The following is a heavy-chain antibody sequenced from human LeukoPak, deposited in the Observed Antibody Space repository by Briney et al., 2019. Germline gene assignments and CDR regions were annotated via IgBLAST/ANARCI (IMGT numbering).Heavy chain of an antibody. Sequence: ASVKVSCKASGYTFTSYGISWVRQAPGQGLEWMGWISAYNGNTNYAQKLQGRVTMTTDTSTSTAYMELRSLRSDDTAVYYCASDSSAYYYDSSGYYLGIKSYYFDYWGQGTLVTVSS. CDR3: ASDSSAYYYDSSGYYLGIKSYYFDY. D-gene: IGHD3-22*01. V-gene: IGHV1-18*01. CDR2: ISAYNGNT. CDR1: GYTFTSYG. J-gene: IGHJ4*02.